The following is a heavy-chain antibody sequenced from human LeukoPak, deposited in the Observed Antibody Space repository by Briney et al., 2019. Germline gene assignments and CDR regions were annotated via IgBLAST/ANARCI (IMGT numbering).Heavy chain of an antibody. CDR1: GGSISSGDYY. D-gene: IGHD6-6*01. V-gene: IGHV4-61*08. J-gene: IGHJ4*02. CDR2: IYYSGST. Sequence: PSETLSLTCTVSGGSISSGDYYWSWIRQPPGKGLEWIGYIYYSGSTNYNPSLKSRVTISVDTSKNQFSLKLSSVTAADTAVYYCARMSEWGYSSSDYFDYWGQGTLVTVSS. CDR3: ARMSEWGYSSSDYFDY.